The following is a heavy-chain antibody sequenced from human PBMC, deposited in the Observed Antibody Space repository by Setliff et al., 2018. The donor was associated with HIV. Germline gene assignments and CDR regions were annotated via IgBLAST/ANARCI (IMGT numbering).Heavy chain of an antibody. CDR1: GGSISSDNYY. D-gene: IGHD3-10*01. J-gene: IGHJ6*03. CDR2: IYTSGNT. CDR3: ARESGLQVRGAMYYYMDV. Sequence: SETLSLTCTVSGGSISSDNYYWSWIRQLAGKGLGWIGRIYTSGNTKYNPSLKSRVTISVDTSKNQLSLKLSSVTAADTAVYYCARESGLQVRGAMYYYMDVWGTGTTVTVSS. V-gene: IGHV4-61*02.